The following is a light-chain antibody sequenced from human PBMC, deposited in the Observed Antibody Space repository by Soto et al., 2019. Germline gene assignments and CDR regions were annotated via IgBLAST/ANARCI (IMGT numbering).Light chain of an antibody. CDR2: KAS. V-gene: IGKV1-5*03. J-gene: IGKJ1*01. CDR1: QTISSW. CDR3: QLYNSYLWR. Sequence: DIQMTQSPSTLSGSVGDRVTITCRASQTISSWLAWYQQKPGKAPKLLIYKASTLKSGVPSRFSGSGSGTEFTLTISSLQPDDFATYYCQLYNSYLWRFGQGTKVDI.